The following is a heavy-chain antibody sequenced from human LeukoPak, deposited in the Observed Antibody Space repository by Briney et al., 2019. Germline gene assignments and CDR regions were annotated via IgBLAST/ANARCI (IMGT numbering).Heavy chain of an antibody. J-gene: IGHJ4*02. CDR2: INWNGGST. CDR3: AKTDRRVAVAGTFDY. V-gene: IGHV3-20*04. D-gene: IGHD6-19*01. Sequence: GGSLRLSCAASGFTFDDYGMSWVRQAPGKGLEWVSGINWNGGSTGYADSVKGRFTISRDNAKNSLYLQMNSLRAEDTALYYCAKTDRRVAVAGTFDYWGQGTLVTVSS. CDR1: GFTFDDYG.